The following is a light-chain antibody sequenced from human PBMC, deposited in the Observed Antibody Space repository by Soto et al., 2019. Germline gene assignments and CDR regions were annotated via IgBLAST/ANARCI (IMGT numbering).Light chain of an antibody. V-gene: IGLV4-69*01. Sequence: QPVLTQSPYASASLGASVKLTCTLSSGHSTYAIAWHQQQPEKGPRYLMKLNSDGSHSKGDGIPDRFSGSSSGAERYLTISSLQSEDEADYYCQTWGTGIQVIFGGGTKLTVL. CDR3: QTWGTGIQVI. J-gene: IGLJ2*01. CDR1: SGHSTYA. CDR2: LNSDGSH.